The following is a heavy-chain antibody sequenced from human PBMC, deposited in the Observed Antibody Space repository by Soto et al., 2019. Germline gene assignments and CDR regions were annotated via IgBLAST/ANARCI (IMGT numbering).Heavy chain of an antibody. J-gene: IGHJ4*02. Sequence: GASVKVSCKASGYTFTSYAMHWVRQAPGQRLEWMGWINAGNGNTKYSQKFQGRVTITRDTSASTAYMELSSLRSEDTAVYYCARGNSRRDIVVVPAPDYWGQGTLVTVSS. CDR1: GYTFTSYA. V-gene: IGHV1-3*01. D-gene: IGHD2-2*01. CDR2: INAGNGNT. CDR3: ARGNSRRDIVVVPAPDY.